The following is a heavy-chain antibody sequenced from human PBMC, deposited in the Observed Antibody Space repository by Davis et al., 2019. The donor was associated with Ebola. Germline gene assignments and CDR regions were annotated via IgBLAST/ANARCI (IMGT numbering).Heavy chain of an antibody. Sequence: AASVKVSCKASGYTFTSYDISWVRQATGQGLEWTGWMNPNSDNTGYPQKFQGRVTITRNTSISTAYMELSSLRSEDTAVYSGARGYGVAADWGQGTLVTVSS. CDR2: MNPNSDNT. J-gene: IGHJ4*02. V-gene: IGHV1-8*01. D-gene: IGHD2-15*01. CDR3: ARGYGVAAD. CDR1: GYTFTSYD.